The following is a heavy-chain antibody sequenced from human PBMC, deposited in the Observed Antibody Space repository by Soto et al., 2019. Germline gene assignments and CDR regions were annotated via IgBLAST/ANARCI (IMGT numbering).Heavy chain of an antibody. CDR3: AKTKIAPGGRSYDC. V-gene: IGHV3-23*01. Sequence: EVQLLESGGGLVQPGGSLRLSCAASGFTFSNSGMTWVRQAPGKGLEWVSAIGVSAANTYYADSVKGRFTISRDNSKNTLYLEMNSLRVGDTAVYYCAKTKIAPGGRSYDCWGQGTLVSVSS. D-gene: IGHD6-13*01. CDR2: IGVSAANT. CDR1: GFTFSNSG. J-gene: IGHJ4*02.